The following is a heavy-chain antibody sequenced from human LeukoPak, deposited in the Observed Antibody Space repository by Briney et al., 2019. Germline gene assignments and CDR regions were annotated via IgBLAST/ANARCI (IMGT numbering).Heavy chain of an antibody. CDR2: ISRSRTYI. D-gene: IGHD3-22*01. J-gene: IGHJ6*03. CDR1: GFTFSNYN. CDR3: ARVGYDSSGYYLGYYYYMDV. Sequence: YPGGSLRLSCAASGFTFSNYNMNWVRQAPGMGLEWVSSISRSRTYIYYADSVKGRFTISRDNAKNSLYLQMNSLRAEDTAVYYCARVGYDSSGYYLGYYYYMDVWGKGTTVTISS. V-gene: IGHV3-21*01.